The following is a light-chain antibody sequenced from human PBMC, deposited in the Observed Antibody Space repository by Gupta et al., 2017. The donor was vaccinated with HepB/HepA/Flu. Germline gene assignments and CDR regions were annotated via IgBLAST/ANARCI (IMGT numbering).Light chain of an antibody. CDR3: QQYNNWPGIT. CDR1: QSVSSN. J-gene: IGKJ3*01. CDR2: GAA. V-gene: IGKV3-15*01. Sequence: EIVMTQSPATLSASPGERATLSCRASQSVSSNLAWYQQKPGQAPTLLIYGAATRATGIPARFSGSGCGTEVTITISSLQSEDFAVYYCQQYNNWPGITFGHGTKLDIK.